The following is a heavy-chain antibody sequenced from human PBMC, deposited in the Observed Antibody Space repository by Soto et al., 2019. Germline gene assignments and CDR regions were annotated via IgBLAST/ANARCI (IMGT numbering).Heavy chain of an antibody. CDR1: GFTFSSYG. D-gene: IGHD3-3*01. V-gene: IGHV3-33*01. CDR2: IWYDGSNK. CDR3: ARDSVTIFGVVMGSGMDV. J-gene: IGHJ6*02. Sequence: QVQLVESGGGVVQPGRSLRLSCAASGFTFSSYGMHWVRQAPGKGLEWVAVIWYDGSNKYYADSVKGRFTISRDNSKNPLYRKMNSLRAEDTAVYYWARDSVTIFGVVMGSGMDVWGQGTTVTVS.